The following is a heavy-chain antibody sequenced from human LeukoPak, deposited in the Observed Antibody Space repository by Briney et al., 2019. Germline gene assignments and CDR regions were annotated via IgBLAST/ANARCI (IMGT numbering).Heavy chain of an antibody. CDR2: IKQDGSDK. CDR1: GFTFRTFW. Sequence: GGSLRLSCAASGFTFRTFWMSWVRQAPGSGLEWVANIKQDGSDKYYVDSVEGRFTISRDNAKNSLYLEMNSLRVEDTAVYYCARDHGGDSEYFDYWGQGTLVTVSS. V-gene: IGHV3-7*04. CDR3: ARDHGGDSEYFDY. J-gene: IGHJ4*02. D-gene: IGHD2-21*02.